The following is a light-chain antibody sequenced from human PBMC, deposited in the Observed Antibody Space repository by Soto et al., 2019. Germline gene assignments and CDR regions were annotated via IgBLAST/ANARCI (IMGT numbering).Light chain of an antibody. V-gene: IGLV1-44*01. CDR3: AAWDDGLNGVV. CDR2: SNS. CDR1: NSNIGSNT. Sequence: QSVLTQPPSASGTPGQRVTISCSGSNSNIGSNTVNWYQQLPGTAPKLLIYSNSHRPSGVPDRFSGSTSGTSASLAISGLQSEDEADYYCAAWDDGLNGVVFGGGTKLTVL. J-gene: IGLJ2*01.